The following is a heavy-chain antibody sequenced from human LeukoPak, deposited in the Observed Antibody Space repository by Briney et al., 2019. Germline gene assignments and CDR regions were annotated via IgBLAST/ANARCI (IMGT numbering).Heavy chain of an antibody. CDR1: GFTVSTNY. V-gene: IGHV3-66*01. CDR3: ARAMGDY. CDR2: IYSGGTT. Sequence: PGGALRLSCAASGFTVSTNYRTWVRQAPGKGLEWVSVIYSGGTTYYAAAVKGRFTISRDNPKNTLYLQMSSLRAADTAAYYCARAMGDYWGQGTLVTVSS. D-gene: IGHD3-10*01. J-gene: IGHJ4*02.